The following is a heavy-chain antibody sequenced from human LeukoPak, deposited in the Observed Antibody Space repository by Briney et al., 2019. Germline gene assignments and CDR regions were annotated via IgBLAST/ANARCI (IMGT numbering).Heavy chain of an antibody. J-gene: IGHJ4*02. V-gene: IGHV1-18*01. D-gene: IGHD1-20*01. CDR1: GYTFTSYG. CDR3: ARASNWNDVASRDY. CDR2: ISAYNGNT. Sequence: ASVKVSCKASGYTFTSYGISWVRQAPGQGLEWMGWISAYNGNTNYAQKLQGRVTMTTDTSTSTAYMELRSLRSGDTAVYYCARASNWNDVASRDYWGQGTLVTVSS.